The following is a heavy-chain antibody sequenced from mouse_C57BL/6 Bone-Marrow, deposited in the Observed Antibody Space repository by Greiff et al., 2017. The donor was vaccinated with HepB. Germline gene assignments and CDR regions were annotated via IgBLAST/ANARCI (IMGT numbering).Heavy chain of an antibody. CDR2: ISDGGSYT. CDR1: GFTFSSYA. V-gene: IGHV5-4*03. CDR3: ARPYSNWYFDV. J-gene: IGHJ1*03. D-gene: IGHD2-5*01. Sequence: DVMLVESGGGLVKPGGSLKLSCAASGFTFSSYAMSWVRQTPEKRLEWVATISDGGSYTYYPDNVKGRFTISRDNAKNNLYLQMSHLKSEDTAMYYCARPYSNWYFDVWGTGTTVTVSS.